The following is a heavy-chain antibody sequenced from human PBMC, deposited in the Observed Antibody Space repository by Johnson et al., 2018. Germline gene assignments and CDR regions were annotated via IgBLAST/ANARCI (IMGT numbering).Heavy chain of an antibody. Sequence: VQLVESGGGLVQPGRSLRLSCAASGFTFDDYAMHWVRQAPGKGLEWVSGIIWNSGTIGYADSVKGRFAISRDNAKNSLYLQMNSLRAEDTALYYCASYGSGSYFDAFDIWGQGTMVTVSS. V-gene: IGHV3-9*01. CDR1: GFTFDDYA. CDR2: IIWNSGTI. CDR3: ASYGSGSYFDAFDI. J-gene: IGHJ3*02. D-gene: IGHD3-10*01.